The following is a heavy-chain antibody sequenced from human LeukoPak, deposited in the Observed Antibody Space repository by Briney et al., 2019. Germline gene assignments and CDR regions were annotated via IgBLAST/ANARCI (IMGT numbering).Heavy chain of an antibody. CDR3: ARTALWIQLWQTGFFDY. CDR2: ISSSSSYI. V-gene: IGHV3-21*01. CDR1: GFTFSSYS. J-gene: IGHJ4*02. D-gene: IGHD5-18*01. Sequence: GGSLRLSCAVSGFTFSSYSMNWVRQAPGKGLEWVSSISSSSSYIYYADSVKGRFTISRDNAKNSLYLQMNSLRAEDTAVYYCARTALWIQLWQTGFFDYWGQGTLVTVSS.